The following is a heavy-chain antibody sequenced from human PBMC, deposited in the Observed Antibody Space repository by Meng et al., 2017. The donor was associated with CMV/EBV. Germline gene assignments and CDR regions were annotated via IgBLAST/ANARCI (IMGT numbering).Heavy chain of an antibody. J-gene: IGHJ4*02. Sequence: GSLKISCAASGFNFNDYYLSWIRQAPGRGLEWISYISSTGTTNFYTDSVKGRFTISRDNGKSSLYLQMNSLRAEDTAVYYCARSLNIATRPGRDFDYWGQGALVTVSS. V-gene: IGHV3-11*04. D-gene: IGHD6-6*01. CDR3: ARSLNIATRPGRDFDY. CDR2: ISSTGTTN. CDR1: GFNFNDYY.